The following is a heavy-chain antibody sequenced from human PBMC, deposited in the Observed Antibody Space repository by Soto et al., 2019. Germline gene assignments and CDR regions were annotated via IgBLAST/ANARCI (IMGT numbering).Heavy chain of an antibody. J-gene: IGHJ4*02. CDR1: GGSISSSNW. CDR2: VYNSGST. D-gene: IGHD3-10*01. Sequence: SETLSLTCAVSGGSISSSNWWSWVRQPPGKGLEWIGFVYNSGSTYYNPSLKSRVTISVDTSKNQFSLKLSSVSAADTAVYYCASMGYYYGSGSYPLDYWGQGTLVTVSS. CDR3: ASMGYYYGSGSYPLDY. V-gene: IGHV4-4*02.